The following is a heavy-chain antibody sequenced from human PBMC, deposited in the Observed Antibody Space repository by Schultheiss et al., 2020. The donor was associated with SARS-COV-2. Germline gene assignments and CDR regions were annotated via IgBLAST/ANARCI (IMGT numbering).Heavy chain of an antibody. CDR3: ARGGFFEDY. V-gene: IGHV4-61*01. CDR2: IYYSGST. J-gene: IGHJ4*02. Sequence: SETLSLTCTVSGGSISSGYYWGWIRQHPGKGLEWIGYIYYSGSTNYNPSLKSRVSISVDTSKNQFSLKLTSVTAADTAVYYCARGGFFEDYWGQGTLVTVSS. CDR1: GGSISSGYY. D-gene: IGHD3-3*01.